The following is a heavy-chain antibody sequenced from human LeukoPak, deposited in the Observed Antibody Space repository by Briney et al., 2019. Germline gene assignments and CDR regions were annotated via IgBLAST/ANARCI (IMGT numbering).Heavy chain of an antibody. J-gene: IGHJ5*02. CDR1: GYTFTSFG. D-gene: IGHD2-15*01. V-gene: IGHV1-18*01. Sequence: ASVTVSCTASGYTFTSFGIIWVRQAPGQGLEWMGWISAYNGNTNYAQKFQGRVTMTRDTSTSTVYMELSSLRSEDTAVYYCARAIGGTYCSGGSCTGDTWFDPWGQGTLVTVSS. CDR3: ARAIGGTYCSGGSCTGDTWFDP. CDR2: ISAYNGNT.